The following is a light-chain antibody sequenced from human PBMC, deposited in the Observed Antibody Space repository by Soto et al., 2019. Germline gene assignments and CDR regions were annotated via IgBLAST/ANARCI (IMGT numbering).Light chain of an antibody. Sequence: QSALTQPASVSGSPGQSITISCIGTSSDVGGYNYVSWYQQYPGKAHKLMIYDVSNRPSGVSSRFSGSRSGYTASLTISGLQAEDEADYYCSSYTSSSTVVFGGGTKLTVL. V-gene: IGLV2-14*01. CDR1: SSDVGGYNY. CDR3: SSYTSSSTVV. CDR2: DVS. J-gene: IGLJ2*01.